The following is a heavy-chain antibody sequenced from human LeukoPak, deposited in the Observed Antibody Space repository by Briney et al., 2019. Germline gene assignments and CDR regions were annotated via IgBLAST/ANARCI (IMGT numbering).Heavy chain of an antibody. CDR3: STDPYSSKWYYFDY. V-gene: IGHV3-49*04. D-gene: IGHD6-13*01. CDR2: IRSKVYGGTT. CDR1: GFTFRDYA. J-gene: IGHJ4*02. Sequence: GGSLRLSCTGFGFTFRDYAVSWVRQAPGKGLECIGFIRSKVYGGTTEYAASVKGRFTISRDDSKSIAYLQMNSLKTEDTAVYYCSTDPYSSKWYYFDYWGQGTLVTVSS.